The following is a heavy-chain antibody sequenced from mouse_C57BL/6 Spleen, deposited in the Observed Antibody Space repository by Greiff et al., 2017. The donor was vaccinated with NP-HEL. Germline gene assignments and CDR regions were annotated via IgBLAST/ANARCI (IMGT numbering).Heavy chain of an antibody. CDR1: GYSITSGYY. CDR3: ASGPYDSNFDY. Sequence: DVQLQESGPGLVKPSQSLSLTCSVTGYSITSGYYWNWIRQFPGNKLEWMGYISYDGSNNYNPSLKNRISITRDTSKNQFFLKLNSVTTEDTATYYCASGPYDSNFDYWGQGTTLTVSS. V-gene: IGHV3-6*01. J-gene: IGHJ2*01. CDR2: ISYDGSN. D-gene: IGHD2-4*01.